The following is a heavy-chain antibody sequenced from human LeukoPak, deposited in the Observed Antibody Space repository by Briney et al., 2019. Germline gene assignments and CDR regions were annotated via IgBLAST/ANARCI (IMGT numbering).Heavy chain of an antibody. J-gene: IGHJ6*03. CDR3: ARGPDYGDFSFYYYMDV. D-gene: IGHD4-17*01. CDR1: GYTFISYD. Sequence: ASVKVSCKASGYTFISYDINWVRQATGQGLEWMGWMNPNSGNTGYAQKFQGRVTMTRNTSIGTAYMELSSLRSEDTAVYYCARGPDYGDFSFYYYMDVWGKGTTVTVSS. V-gene: IGHV1-8*01. CDR2: MNPNSGNT.